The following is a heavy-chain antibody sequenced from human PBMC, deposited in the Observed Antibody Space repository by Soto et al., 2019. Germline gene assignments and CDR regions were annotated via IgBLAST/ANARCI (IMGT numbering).Heavy chain of an antibody. J-gene: IGHJ4*02. D-gene: IGHD3-16*01. CDR2: XEXXXXX. Sequence: PSEPLSLTCTVSGGSMTNYYWSWVRQPPGKGLEXXAXXEXXXXXEXXPSLQSRVTISRDLSQNQFSLSLHSVTPADTAVYFCARGVFGAYLDSWGQGALVTVSS. CDR3: ARGVFGAYLDS. CDR1: GGSMTNYY. V-gene: IGHV4-59*01.